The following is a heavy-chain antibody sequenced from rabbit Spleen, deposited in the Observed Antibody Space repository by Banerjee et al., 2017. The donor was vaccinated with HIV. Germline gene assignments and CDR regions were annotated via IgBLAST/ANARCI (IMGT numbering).Heavy chain of an antibody. CDR2: IFTGNVKT. J-gene: IGHJ4*01. Sequence: QSLEESGGDLVKPGASLTLTCTASGLSLSNSAYMCWVRLAPGKGLEWIGCIFTGNVKTYYASWAKGRFTISKTSSTTVTLQMTSLTVADTATYFCARDAGSGAYIDVYFDLWGQGTLVTVS. V-gene: IGHV1S40*01. D-gene: IGHD8-1*01. CDR1: GLSLSNSAY. CDR3: ARDAGSGAYIDVYFDL.